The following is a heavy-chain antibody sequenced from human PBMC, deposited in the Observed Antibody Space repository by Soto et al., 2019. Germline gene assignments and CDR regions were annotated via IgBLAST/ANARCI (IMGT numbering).Heavy chain of an antibody. CDR1: GYTFSNYG. V-gene: IGHV1-18*04. CDR3: AACKGPSCHRGREWFDP. Sequence: ASVKVSCKASGYTFSNYGITWVRQAPGQGLEWMGWISTYNGNTNYAKKVQGRVTMTIDTSTSTAYMELRSLTSDDTAMYYCAACKGPSCHRGREWFDPWGQGTLVTV. J-gene: IGHJ5*02. CDR2: ISTYNGNT. D-gene: IGHD2-2*01.